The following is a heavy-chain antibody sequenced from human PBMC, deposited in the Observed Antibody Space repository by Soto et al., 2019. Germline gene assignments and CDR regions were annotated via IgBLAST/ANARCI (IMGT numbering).Heavy chain of an antibody. D-gene: IGHD6-25*01. V-gene: IGHV4-31*03. CDR1: GGSLSSGGYY. CDR3: ARATRLPNNWFVP. J-gene: IGHJ5*02. CDR2: IYYSGST. Sequence: LSLPCTVSGGSLSSGGYYWSWIRQHPGKGLEWIGYIYYSGSTYYNPSLKSRVTISVDTSKNQFSLKLSSVTAADTAVYYCARATRLPNNWFVPWRQGTLVTVSS.